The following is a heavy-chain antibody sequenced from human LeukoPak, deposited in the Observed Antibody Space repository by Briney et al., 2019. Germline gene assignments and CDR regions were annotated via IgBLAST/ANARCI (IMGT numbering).Heavy chain of an antibody. J-gene: IGHJ6*03. CDR1: GGSFSGYY. CDR3: ARNGMAAADPENYYYYYMDV. V-gene: IGHV4-34*01. Sequence: PSETLSLTCAVYGGSFSGYYWSWIRQPPGKGLEWIGEINHSGSTNYNPSLKSRVTISVDTSKNQFSLKLSSVTAADTAVYYCARNGMAAADPENYYYYYMDVWGKGTTVTVSS. D-gene: IGHD6-13*01. CDR2: INHSGST.